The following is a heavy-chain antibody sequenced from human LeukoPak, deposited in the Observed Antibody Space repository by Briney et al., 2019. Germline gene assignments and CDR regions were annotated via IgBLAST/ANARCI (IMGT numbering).Heavy chain of an antibody. CDR3: ARSGGGMDDY. V-gene: IGHV3-21*01. Sequence: GGSLRLSCAASGLTFSSYRMNWVRQAPGKGLEWVSSISSSGNYIYYADSVKGRFTISRDNAKNSPYLQMNSLRAEDTAVYYCARSGGGMDDYWGQGTLVTVSS. D-gene: IGHD3-16*01. J-gene: IGHJ4*02. CDR1: GLTFSSYR. CDR2: ISSSGNYI.